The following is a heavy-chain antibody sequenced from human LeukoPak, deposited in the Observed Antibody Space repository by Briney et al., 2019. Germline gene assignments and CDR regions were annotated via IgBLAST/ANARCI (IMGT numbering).Heavy chain of an antibody. V-gene: IGHV4-59*08. J-gene: IGHJ6*02. CDR1: GGSINSYY. D-gene: IGHD6-13*01. CDR3: GRRIAAAGTNNYFGIDV. CDR2: ISYSGST. Sequence: SETLSLTCTVSGGSINSYYWSWIRQPPRKGLEWIGYISYSGSTNYNPSLKSRVTISVDTSKNQFSLRVSSVTAADTAVYYCGRRIAAAGTNNYFGIDVWGQGTTVTVSS.